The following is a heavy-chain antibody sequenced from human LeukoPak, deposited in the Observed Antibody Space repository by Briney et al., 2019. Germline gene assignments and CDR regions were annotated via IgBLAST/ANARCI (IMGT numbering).Heavy chain of an antibody. D-gene: IGHD1-14*01. J-gene: IGHJ6*02. V-gene: IGHV3-64*01. Sequence: GGSLRLSCVASGFTFSNFAMHWVRQAPGKGLEYVSAISSHGGRTYYAKSVKGRFSISRDNSKRTLYLQMGSLRAEDTAVYYCARDPVSSDVYNGMDVWGQGTTVTVSS. CDR1: GFTFSNFA. CDR2: ISSHGGRT. CDR3: ARDPVSSDVYNGMDV.